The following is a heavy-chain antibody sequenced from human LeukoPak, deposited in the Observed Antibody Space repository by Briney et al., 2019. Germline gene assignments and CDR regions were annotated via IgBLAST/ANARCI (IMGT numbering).Heavy chain of an antibody. D-gene: IGHD3-22*01. Sequence: HPGGSLRLSCAASGFTFSSYEMNRVRQAPGKGLEWVSYISHSGTTIYYADSVKGRFTISRDSAKNSLYLQMNSLRAEDTAVYYCAREYYYDSSGYSAIFDYWGQGTLVTVSS. CDR1: GFTFSSYE. V-gene: IGHV3-48*03. CDR2: ISHSGTTI. CDR3: AREYYYDSSGYSAIFDY. J-gene: IGHJ4*02.